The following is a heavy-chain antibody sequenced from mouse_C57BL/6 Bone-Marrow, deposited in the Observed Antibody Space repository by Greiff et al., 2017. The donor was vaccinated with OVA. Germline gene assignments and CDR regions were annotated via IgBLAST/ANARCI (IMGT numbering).Heavy chain of an antibody. CDR1: GFTFSSYA. CDR3: ARDPSYYYGSSLYYAMDY. Sequence: EVKLMESGGGLVKPGGSLKLSCAASGFTFSSYAMSWVRQTPEKRLEWVATISDGGSYTYYPDNVKGRFTISRDNAKNNLYLQMSHLKSEDTAMYYCARDPSYYYGSSLYYAMDYWGQGTSVTVSS. D-gene: IGHD1-1*01. V-gene: IGHV5-4*01. CDR2: ISDGGSYT. J-gene: IGHJ4*01.